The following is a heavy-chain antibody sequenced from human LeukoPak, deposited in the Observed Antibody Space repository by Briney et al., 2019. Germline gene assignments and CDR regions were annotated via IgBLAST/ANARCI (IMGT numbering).Heavy chain of an antibody. CDR2: IYSGGNT. V-gene: IGHV3-53*01. Sequence: QPGGSLRLSCAVSGFTVSSNYMSWVRQAPGKGLEWVAIIYSGGNTYYAGSVKGRFTISRDHSKNTLYLQMNSLRAEDTAVYYCARGEACDYWGQGTLVTVSS. CDR3: ARGEACDY. CDR1: GFTVSSNY. J-gene: IGHJ4*02.